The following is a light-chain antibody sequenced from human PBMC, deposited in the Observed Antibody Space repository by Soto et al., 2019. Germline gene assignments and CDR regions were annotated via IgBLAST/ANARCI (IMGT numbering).Light chain of an antibody. CDR2: EVS. CDR1: SSDVGGYNY. Sequence: QSALTQPPSASGSPGQSVTISCTGTSSDVGGYNYVSWYQHHPGKGPKLIIYEVSNRPSGVSDRFSGSKSGNKASLIISNLEAEDESDYYCGSYTSTDTPFVFGTGTRSPS. V-gene: IGLV2-8*01. J-gene: IGLJ1*01. CDR3: GSYTSTDTPFV.